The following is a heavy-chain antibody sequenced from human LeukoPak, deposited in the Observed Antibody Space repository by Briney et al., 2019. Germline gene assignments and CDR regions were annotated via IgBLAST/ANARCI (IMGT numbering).Heavy chain of an antibody. CDR3: ARDDGTSYYFDY. Sequence: ASVKVSCKASEYTFTGYYMHWVRKAPGQGLEWMGWINPNSGGTNYAQKFQGRVTMTRDTSISTAYMELSRLRSDDTAVYYCARDDGTSYYFDYWGQGTLVTVSS. CDR2: INPNSGGT. V-gene: IGHV1-2*02. CDR1: EYTFTGYY. D-gene: IGHD1-1*01. J-gene: IGHJ4*02.